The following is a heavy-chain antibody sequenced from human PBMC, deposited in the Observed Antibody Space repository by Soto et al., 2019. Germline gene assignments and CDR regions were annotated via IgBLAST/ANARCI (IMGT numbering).Heavy chain of an antibody. V-gene: IGHV4-61*02. CDR3: AREARIFGVAPDAFDI. CDR2: IYTSGST. CDR1: GGSISSGGYS. Sequence: SETLSLTCAVSGGSISSGGYSWSWIRQPPGKGLKWIGRIYTSGSTNYNPSLKSRVTMSVDTSKNQFSLKLSSVTAADTAVYYCAREARIFGVAPDAFDIWGQGTMVTVSS. D-gene: IGHD3-3*01. J-gene: IGHJ3*02.